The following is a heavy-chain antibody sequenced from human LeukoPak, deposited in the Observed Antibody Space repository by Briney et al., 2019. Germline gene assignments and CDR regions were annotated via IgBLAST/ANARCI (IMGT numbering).Heavy chain of an antibody. D-gene: IGHD6-19*01. CDR1: GGSISSYY. Sequence: SETLSLTCTVSGGSISSYYWSWIRQPPGKGLEWIGYIYYSGSTNYNPSLKSRVTISVDTSKNQFSLKLSSVTAADTAVYYCARGIFPSGWYYAYWGQGTLVTVSS. CDR3: ARGIFPSGWYYAY. V-gene: IGHV4-59*01. J-gene: IGHJ4*02. CDR2: IYYSGST.